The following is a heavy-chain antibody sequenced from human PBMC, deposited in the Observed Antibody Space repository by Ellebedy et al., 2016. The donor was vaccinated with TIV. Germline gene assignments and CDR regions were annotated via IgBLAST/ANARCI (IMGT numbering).Heavy chain of an antibody. J-gene: IGHJ4*02. V-gene: IGHV4-34*01. CDR1: GGSFSGYY. CDR2: INHSGST. D-gene: IGHD1-26*01. CDR3: AVGLGIDY. Sequence: SETLSLTCAVYGGSFSGYYWSWIRQPPGKGLEWIGEINHSGSTNYNPSLKSRVTISVDTSKNQFSLKLSSVTAADTAVYYCAVGLGIDYWGQGTLVTVSS.